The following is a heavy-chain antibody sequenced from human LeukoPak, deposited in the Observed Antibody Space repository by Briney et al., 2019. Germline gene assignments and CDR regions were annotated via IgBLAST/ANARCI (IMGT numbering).Heavy chain of an antibody. J-gene: IGHJ4*02. CDR2: ISAYDGNT. V-gene: IGHV1-18*01. D-gene: IGHD5-12*01. Sequence: GASVRVSCKASGYTFTSYGFSWVRQAPGQGLEWMGWISAYDGNTNYAQKLQGRVTMTTDTSTSTAYMELRSLRSDDTAVYYCARERLSGYAKIDYWGQGTLVTVSS. CDR3: ARERLSGYAKIDY. CDR1: GYTFTSYG.